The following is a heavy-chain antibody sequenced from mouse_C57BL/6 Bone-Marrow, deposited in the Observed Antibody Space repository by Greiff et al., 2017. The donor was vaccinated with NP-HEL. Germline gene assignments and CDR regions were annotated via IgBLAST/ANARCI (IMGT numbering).Heavy chain of an antibody. Sequence: EVQLQQSGPELVKPGASVKISCKASGYSFTGYYMNWVKQSPEKSLEWIGEINPSTGGTTYNQKFKAKATLTVDKSSSTAYMQLKSLTSEDSAVYYCARPTYYYGSSYDYAMDYWGQGTSVTVSS. J-gene: IGHJ4*01. CDR3: ARPTYYYGSSYDYAMDY. V-gene: IGHV1-42*01. D-gene: IGHD1-1*01. CDR1: GYSFTGYY. CDR2: INPSTGGT.